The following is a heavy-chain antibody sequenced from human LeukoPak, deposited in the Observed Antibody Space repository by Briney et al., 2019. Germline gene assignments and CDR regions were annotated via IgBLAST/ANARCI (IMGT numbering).Heavy chain of an antibody. V-gene: IGHV1-2*02. D-gene: IGHD3-3*01. Sequence: ASVKVSCKASGYTFTGYYIHWVRQAPGQGLEWMGWINPNSGGTNYAQKFQGRVTMTRDTSISTAYMELSRLRFDDTAVYYCVKDGELWSGYSWFDSWGQGTLVSVSS. CDR3: VKDGELWSGYSWFDS. CDR2: INPNSGGT. CDR1: GYTFTGYY. J-gene: IGHJ5*01.